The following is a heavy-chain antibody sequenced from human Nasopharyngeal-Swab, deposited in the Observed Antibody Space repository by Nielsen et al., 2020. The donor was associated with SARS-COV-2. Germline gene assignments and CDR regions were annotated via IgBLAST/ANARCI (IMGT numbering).Heavy chain of an antibody. J-gene: IGHJ4*02. Sequence: LSLTCAASGFTFDDYTKHWVRQAPGKGLEWVSLISWDGGSTYYADSVKGRFTISRDNSKNSLYLQMNSLRTEDTALYYCAMIGGSVIDYWGQGTLVTVSS. D-gene: IGHD2-15*01. CDR2: ISWDGGST. V-gene: IGHV3-43*01. CDR3: AMIGGSVIDY. CDR1: GFTFDDYT.